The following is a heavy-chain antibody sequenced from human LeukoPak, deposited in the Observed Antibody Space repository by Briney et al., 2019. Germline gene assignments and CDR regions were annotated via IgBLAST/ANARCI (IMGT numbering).Heavy chain of an antibody. CDR2: INPNSGGT. V-gene: IGHV1-2*02. J-gene: IGHJ3*02. CDR3: ARDPPIGGADVFDI. D-gene: IGHD3-10*01. CDR1: GYTFTWYY. Sequence: ASLKVSCKAAGYTFTWYYMHWVRQAPGQGLEWMGWINPNSGGTNYAQKFQGRVTMTRDTSISTAYMELSKLTSDDTAVYYCARDPPIGGADVFDIWGQGTMVTVSS.